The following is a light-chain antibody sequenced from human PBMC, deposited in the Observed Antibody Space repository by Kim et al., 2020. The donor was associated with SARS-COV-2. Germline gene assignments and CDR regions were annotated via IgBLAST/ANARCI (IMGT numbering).Light chain of an antibody. CDR3: NSRDSSGNHVV. CDR2: GKN. V-gene: IGLV3-19*01. CDR1: SFRCYY. J-gene: IGLJ2*01. Sequence: ALGQTVRSTCQGDSFRCYYDSWYQQKHGQAPVRFIYGKNNRPSVIPDRFSGSSSGNTASLTITGAQAAEDADYYCNSRDSSGNHVVFGGGTQLTVL.